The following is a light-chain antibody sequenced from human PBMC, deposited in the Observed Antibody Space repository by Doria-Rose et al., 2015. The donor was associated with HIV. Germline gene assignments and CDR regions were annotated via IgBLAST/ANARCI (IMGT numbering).Light chain of an antibody. J-gene: IGKJ1*01. CDR3: HQYGTSWT. CDR2: DGS. CDR1: QSFSSTY. V-gene: IGKV3-20*01. Sequence: TQSPGTLSLSPGERATLSCRASQSFSSTYLAWYQQKPGQAPSLLIYDGSTRATGIPDRSSASGSGTDFTLTISRLEPEDFALYYCHQYGTSWTFGQGTKVEI.